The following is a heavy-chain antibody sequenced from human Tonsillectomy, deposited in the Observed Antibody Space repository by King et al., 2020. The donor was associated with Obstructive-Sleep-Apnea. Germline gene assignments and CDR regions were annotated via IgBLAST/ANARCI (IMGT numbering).Heavy chain of an antibody. CDR1: AFTFSTYN. D-gene: IGHD4-17*01. CDR3: AREVPDYGARYFQH. Sequence: VQLVESGGGLVQPGGSLRLSCAASAFTFSTYNMNWVRQAPGKGLEWVSYISSSSSTIYYADSVKGRFTISRDNAKNSLYLQMNILRAEDTAVYYCAREVPDYGARYFQHWGQGTLVTVSS. CDR2: ISSSSSTI. V-gene: IGHV3-48*04. J-gene: IGHJ1*01.